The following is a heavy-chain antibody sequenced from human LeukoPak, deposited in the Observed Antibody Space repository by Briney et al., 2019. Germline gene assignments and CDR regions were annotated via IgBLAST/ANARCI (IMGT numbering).Heavy chain of an antibody. CDR1: GYTFTAQY. CDR3: ASYPRSVPAPPFDY. Sequence: ASVKVSCKASGYTFTAQYMHWVRQAPGQGLEWTGWINPNNGDTKYAQNFLGRVTTTRDTSTTTAYMELRSLRSDDTAVYFCASYPRSVPAPPFDYWGQGTLVTVSS. D-gene: IGHD3-10*02. CDR2: INPNNGDT. J-gene: IGHJ4*02. V-gene: IGHV1-2*02.